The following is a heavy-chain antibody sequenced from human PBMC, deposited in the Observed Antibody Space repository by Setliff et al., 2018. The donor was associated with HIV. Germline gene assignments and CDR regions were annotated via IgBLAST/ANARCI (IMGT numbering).Heavy chain of an antibody. CDR1: GFTFDDYD. J-gene: IGHJ4*02. CDR3: ARAPGDILTAYFGGLDY. V-gene: IGHV3-20*04. Sequence: GGSLRLSCAASGFTFDDYDMSWVRQVPGKGLEWVSGINWNGGSTGYTDSVKGRFTISRDNSKDTLYLQMSSLRADDTAIYYCARAPGDILTAYFGGLDYWGQGALVTVSS. CDR2: INWNGGST. D-gene: IGHD3-9*01.